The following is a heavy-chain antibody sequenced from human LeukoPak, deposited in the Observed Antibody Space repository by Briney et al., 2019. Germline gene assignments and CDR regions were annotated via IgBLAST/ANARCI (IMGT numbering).Heavy chain of an antibody. J-gene: IGHJ6*03. CDR2: ISPKSGDT. D-gene: IGHD3-10*01. CDR3: ARVGTDNGSGNYYWDYYYYYMDV. Sequence: ASVKVSCKASGYTFTDYSMHWVRQAPGQGLEWMGWISPKSGDTKYAQRFQGRVTMTRDTSISTAYMELIRLRSDDTAVYYCARVGTDNGSGNYYWDYYYYYMDVWGKGTTVTVSS. V-gene: IGHV1-2*02. CDR1: GYTFTDYS.